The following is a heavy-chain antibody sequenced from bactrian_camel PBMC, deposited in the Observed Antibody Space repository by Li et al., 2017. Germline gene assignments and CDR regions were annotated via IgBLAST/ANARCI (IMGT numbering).Heavy chain of an antibody. CDR3: AADQWAGNACATRRDGDFNH. D-gene: IGHD6*01. V-gene: IGHV3-3*01. J-gene: IGHJ4*01. CDR2: INTCTGLT. CDR1: GHTYGCAC. Sequence: HVQLVESGGGAVQAGGSLRLSCVVSGHTYGCACVGWFSQTPGKEREGIATINTCTGLTSYSVSVKDRFTISQDRAKDTVSLQMNSLKPEDTAMYYCAADQWAGNACATRRDGDFNHWGQGTQVTVS.